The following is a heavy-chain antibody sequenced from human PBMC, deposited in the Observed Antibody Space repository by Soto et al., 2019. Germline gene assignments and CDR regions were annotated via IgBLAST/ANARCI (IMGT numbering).Heavy chain of an antibody. CDR2: ISGSGGST. D-gene: IGHD2-2*01. J-gene: IGHJ6*02. Sequence: PGGSLRLSCSASVFTFSSYAMSWFRQAPGKGLEWVSAISGSGGSTYYADSVKGRFTISRDNSKNTLYLQMNSLRAEDTAVYYCAKTRLSYCSSTSCPYGMDVWGQGTTVTVSS. CDR3: AKTRLSYCSSTSCPYGMDV. CDR1: VFTFSSYA. V-gene: IGHV3-23*01.